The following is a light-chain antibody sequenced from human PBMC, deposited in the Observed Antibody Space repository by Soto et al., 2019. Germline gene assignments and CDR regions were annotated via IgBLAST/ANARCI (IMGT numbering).Light chain of an antibody. Sequence: ETAMTQSPATLSVSPGERATLSCRASQSVSSNLAWYQQKPGQALRLLVYGASTRAAGIPVRFSGSGSGTEFTLTISSLQSEDFAVYYCLQYNNWPPWTFGQGTKLELK. J-gene: IGKJ2*02. CDR1: QSVSSN. CDR3: LQYNNWPPWT. V-gene: IGKV3-15*01. CDR2: GAS.